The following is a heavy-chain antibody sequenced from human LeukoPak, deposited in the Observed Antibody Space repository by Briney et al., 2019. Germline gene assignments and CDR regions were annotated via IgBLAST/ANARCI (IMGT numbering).Heavy chain of an antibody. Sequence: SETLSLTCAVSGGSISRYYWSWIWQPPGEGLEWVGNTYYRGNANYNPSPKSRVTISVDTSKNQFFLKMSSVTAADTALYYWARVHLGYSYPLDFDYWGQGTLVTVSS. V-gene: IGHV4-59*01. CDR3: ARVHLGYSYPLDFDY. J-gene: IGHJ4*02. D-gene: IGHD5-18*01. CDR2: TYYRGNA. CDR1: GGSISRYY.